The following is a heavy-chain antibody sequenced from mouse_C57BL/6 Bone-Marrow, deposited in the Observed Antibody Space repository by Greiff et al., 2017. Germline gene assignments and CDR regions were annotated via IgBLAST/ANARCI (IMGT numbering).Heavy chain of an antibody. CDR3: ARDWANYFDY. CDR1: GYSITSGYY. CDR2: ISYDGSN. J-gene: IGHJ2*01. Sequence: EVQLQESGPGLVKPSQSLSLTCSVTGYSITSGYYWNWIRQFPGNKLEWMGYISYDGSNNYNPSLKNRISITRDTSKNQFFLKLNSVTTEDTATYYCARDWANYFDYWGQGTTLTVSS. D-gene: IGHD4-1*01. V-gene: IGHV3-6*01.